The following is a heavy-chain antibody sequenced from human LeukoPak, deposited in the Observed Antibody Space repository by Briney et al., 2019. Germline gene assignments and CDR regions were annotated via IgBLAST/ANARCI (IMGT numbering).Heavy chain of an antibody. J-gene: IGHJ2*01. CDR1: GGSISSYY. Sequence: SETLSLTCTVSGGSISSYYWSWIRQPPGKGLEWIGYIYYSGSTNYNPSLKSRVTISVDTSKNQFSLKLSSVTAADTAVYYCARAGGHWYFDLWGRGTLVTVSS. V-gene: IGHV4-59*01. CDR3: ARAGGHWYFDL. CDR2: IYYSGST. D-gene: IGHD1-26*01.